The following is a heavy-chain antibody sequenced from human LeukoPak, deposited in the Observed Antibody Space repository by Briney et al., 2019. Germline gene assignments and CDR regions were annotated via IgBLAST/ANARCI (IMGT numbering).Heavy chain of an antibody. V-gene: IGHV4-31*11. Sequence: SETLSLTCAVFGGSFSGYYWSWIRQHPGKGLEWIGYIYYSGSTYYNPSLKSRVTISVDTSKNQFSLKLSSVTAADTAVYYCARAGGFFSPFGYWGQGTLVTVSS. J-gene: IGHJ4*02. CDR1: GGSFSGYY. D-gene: IGHD3-3*01. CDR3: ARAGGFFSPFGY. CDR2: IYYSGST.